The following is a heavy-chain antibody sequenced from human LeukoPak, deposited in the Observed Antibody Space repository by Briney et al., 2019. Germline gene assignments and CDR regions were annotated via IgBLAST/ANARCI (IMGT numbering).Heavy chain of an antibody. CDR1: GVTFSDYS. Sequence: GGSLRLSCAASGVTFSDYSFNWVRQAPGKGREWVSSISSSSSYKYYADSLKGRFTISRDNAKKSLYLQVNRLRAEDTAVYYCARINDIDNSYHLDFWGHGTLVTVSS. V-gene: IGHV3-21*01. D-gene: IGHD2-15*01. CDR2: ISSSSSYK. J-gene: IGHJ4*01. CDR3: ARINDIDNSYHLDF.